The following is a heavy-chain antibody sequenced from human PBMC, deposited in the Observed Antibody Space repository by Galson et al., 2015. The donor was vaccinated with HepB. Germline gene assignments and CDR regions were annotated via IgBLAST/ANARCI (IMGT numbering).Heavy chain of an antibody. CDR2: ISYDGSNK. CDR3: AKDPNDY. V-gene: IGHV3-30*18. Sequence: SLRLSCAASGFTFSSYGMHWVRQAPGKGLEWVAVISYDGSNKYYADSVKGRFTISRDNSKNTLYLQMNSLRAEDTAVYYCAKDPNDYWGQGTLVTVSS. CDR1: GFTFSSYG. J-gene: IGHJ4*02.